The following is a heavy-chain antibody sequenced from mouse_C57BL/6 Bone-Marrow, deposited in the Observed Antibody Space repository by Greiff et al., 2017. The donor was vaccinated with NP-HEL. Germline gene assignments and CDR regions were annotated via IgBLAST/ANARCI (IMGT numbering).Heavy chain of an antibody. V-gene: IGHV5-9*01. Sequence: EVKLMESGGGLVKPGGSLKLSCAASGFTFSSYTMSWVRQTPEKRLEWVATISGGGGNTYYPDSVKGRFTISRDNAKNTLYLQMSSLRSEDTALYYCARRGVTTFDYWGQGTTLTVSS. CDR2: ISGGGGNT. J-gene: IGHJ2*01. CDR3: ARRGVTTFDY. D-gene: IGHD2-2*01. CDR1: GFTFSSYT.